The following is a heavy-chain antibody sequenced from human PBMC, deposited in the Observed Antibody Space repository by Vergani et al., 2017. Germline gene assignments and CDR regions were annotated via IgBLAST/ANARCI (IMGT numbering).Heavy chain of an antibody. Sequence: EVQLVESGGGLVKPGGSLRLSCAASGFTFINAWMTWVRQAPGKGLEWVGRIKSKTDGGTTYYAAPVKGKFTISRDDSKNTLYLQMNSLKTEDTAVYYCAKDRSIAAPYFDYWGQGTLVTVSS. J-gene: IGHJ4*02. D-gene: IGHD6-6*01. CDR1: GFTFINAW. CDR3: AKDRSIAAPYFDY. V-gene: IGHV3-15*01. CDR2: IKSKTDGGTT.